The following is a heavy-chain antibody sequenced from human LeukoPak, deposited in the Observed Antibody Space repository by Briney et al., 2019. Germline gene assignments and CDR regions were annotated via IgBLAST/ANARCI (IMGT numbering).Heavy chain of an antibody. CDR1: GFTFSSYG. CDR2: ISYDGSNK. J-gene: IGHJ4*02. Sequence: GGSLRLSCAASGFTFSSYGMHWVRQAPGKGLEWVAVISYDGSNKYYADSVKGRFTISRDNSKNTLYLQMNSLRAEDTAVYYCAKEPPPDRSSHNWNGAPLYDSSCCLDYWGQGTLVTVST. CDR3: AKEPPPDRSSHNWNGAPLYDSSCCLDY. V-gene: IGHV3-30*18. D-gene: IGHD3-22*01.